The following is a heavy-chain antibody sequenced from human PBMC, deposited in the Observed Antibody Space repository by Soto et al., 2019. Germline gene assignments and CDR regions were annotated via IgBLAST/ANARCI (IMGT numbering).Heavy chain of an antibody. CDR2: IYTGGST. CDR1: GGSISSYY. V-gene: IGHV4-4*07. CDR3: VRDYDFWSGSFGMDV. J-gene: IGHJ6*02. D-gene: IGHD3-3*01. Sequence: SETLSLTCTVSGGSISSYYWSWIRQPAGKGLEWIGRIYTGGSTNYNPSLKSRVTMSVDTSKNQFSLKLNSVTAADTAVYYCVRDYDFWSGSFGMDVWGQGTTVTVSS.